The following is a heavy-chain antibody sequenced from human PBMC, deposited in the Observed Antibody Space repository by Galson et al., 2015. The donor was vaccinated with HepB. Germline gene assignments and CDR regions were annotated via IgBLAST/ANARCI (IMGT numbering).Heavy chain of an antibody. J-gene: IGHJ6*02. CDR3: AKNFHVGPYFYYYAMDV. D-gene: IGHD3-10*02. CDR2: ISGSGGRT. CDR1: GFTFSNFA. V-gene: IGHV3-23*01. Sequence: SLRLSCAGSGFTFSNFAMTWVRQAPGKGLEWVSGISGSGGRTYYADSVKGRFTISRDKSKNTLYVQMNSLRVEDTAVYYCAKNFHVGPYFYYYAMDVWGQGTTVTVSS.